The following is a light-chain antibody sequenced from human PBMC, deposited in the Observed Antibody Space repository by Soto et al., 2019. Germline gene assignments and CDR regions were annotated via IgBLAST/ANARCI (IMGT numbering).Light chain of an antibody. CDR1: QSVNSN. V-gene: IGKV3-15*01. CDR2: GAS. CDR3: QEYNTWPWT. J-gene: IGKJ1*01. Sequence: ETVMTQSPATLSVSPGERATLSCRASQSVNSNLAWYQQKLGQAPRVLIYGASTRATGIPDRFSGSGSGTEFILTISSFQSEDFAVYYCQEYNTWPWTFGQGTKVEIK.